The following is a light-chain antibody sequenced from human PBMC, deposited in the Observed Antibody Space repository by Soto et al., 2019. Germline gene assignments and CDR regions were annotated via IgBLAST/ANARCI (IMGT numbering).Light chain of an antibody. CDR3: AAWDDSLNGQVV. CDR1: SSNIGSNT. Sequence: VVTQPPSASGTPGQRVTISCSGSSSNIGSNTVNWYQQLPGTAPKLLIYSNNQRPSGVPDRFSGSKSGTSASLAISGLQSEDEADYYCAAWDDSLNGQVVFGGGTKVTVL. J-gene: IGLJ2*01. CDR2: SNN. V-gene: IGLV1-44*01.